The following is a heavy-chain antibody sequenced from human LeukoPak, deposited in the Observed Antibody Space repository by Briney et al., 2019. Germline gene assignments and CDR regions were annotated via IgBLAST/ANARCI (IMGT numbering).Heavy chain of an antibody. Sequence: GGSLRLSCAASGFTFSSYGMHWVRQAPGKGLEWVAVISYDGSNKYYADSVKGRFTISRDNSKNTLYLQMNSLRAEGTAVYYCAKDPTLTYYYDSSGLWEGYFQHWGQGTLVTVSS. CDR1: GFTFSSYG. J-gene: IGHJ1*01. V-gene: IGHV3-30*18. CDR3: AKDPTLTYYYDSSGLWEGYFQH. D-gene: IGHD3-22*01. CDR2: ISYDGSNK.